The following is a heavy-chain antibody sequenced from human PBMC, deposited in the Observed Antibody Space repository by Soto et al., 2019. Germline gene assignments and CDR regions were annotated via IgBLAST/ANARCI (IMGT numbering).Heavy chain of an antibody. CDR1: GGTFSSYA. V-gene: IGHV1-69*13. Sequence: SVKVSCKASGGTFSSYAISWVRQAPGQGLEWMGGIIPIFGTANYAQKFQGRVTITADESTSTAYMELSSLRSEDTAVYYCARGKESKRIGVWSAAAADYYYYYGMDVWG. CDR3: ARGKESKRIGVWSAAAADYYYYYGMDV. D-gene: IGHD6-13*01. CDR2: IIPIFGTA. J-gene: IGHJ6*02.